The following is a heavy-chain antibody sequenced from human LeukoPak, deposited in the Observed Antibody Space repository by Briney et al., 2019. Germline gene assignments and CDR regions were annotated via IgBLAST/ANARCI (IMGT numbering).Heavy chain of an antibody. V-gene: IGHV3-21*01. D-gene: IGHD1-26*01. J-gene: IGHJ6*03. CDR1: GFTFSSYS. CDR3: ARLVGAAEVYYYMDV. Sequence: GGSLRLSCAASGFTFSSYSMNWVRQAPGKGLEWVSSISSSSSYIYYADSVKGRFTISRDNAKNSLYLQMNSLRAEDTAVYYCARLVGAAEVYYYMDVWGKGTTVTVSS. CDR2: ISSSSSYI.